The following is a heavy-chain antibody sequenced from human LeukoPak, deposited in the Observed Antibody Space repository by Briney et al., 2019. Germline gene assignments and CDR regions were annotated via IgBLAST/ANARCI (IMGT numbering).Heavy chain of an antibody. D-gene: IGHD3-9*01. V-gene: IGHV3-30*04. CDR2: ISYDGSNK. J-gene: IGHJ4*02. Sequence: TGGYLRLSCAASAFTFSSYAMHWVRQAPGKGLEWVAVISYDGSNKYYADSVKGRFTISRDNSKNTLYLQMNSLRAEDTAVYYCARVKESNYDILTGADYWGQGTLVTVSS. CDR1: AFTFSSYA. CDR3: ARVKESNYDILTGADY.